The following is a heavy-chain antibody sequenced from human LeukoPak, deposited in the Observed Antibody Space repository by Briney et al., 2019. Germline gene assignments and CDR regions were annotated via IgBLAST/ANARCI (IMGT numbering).Heavy chain of an antibody. Sequence: GGSLRLSCEFSGIIFSTYAMNWVRQAPGKGLEWISYISGSSSGSTSITQYADSVKGRFTISRDNAKNSLHLQMDSLSAEDTAVYYCARDFWSGYYTEDWGQGALVIVSS. CDR2: ISGSSSGSTSIT. J-gene: IGHJ4*02. V-gene: IGHV3-48*04. CDR1: GIIFSTYA. D-gene: IGHD3-3*01. CDR3: ARDFWSGYYTED.